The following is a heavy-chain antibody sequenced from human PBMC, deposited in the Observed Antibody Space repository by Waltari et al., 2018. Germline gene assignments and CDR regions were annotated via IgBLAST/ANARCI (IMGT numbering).Heavy chain of an antibody. D-gene: IGHD3-10*01. Sequence: QVQLQQWGAGLLKPSETLSLTCAVYGGSFSGYYWSWIRQPPGKGLEWIGEINHSGSTNYNPSLKSRVTISVDTSKNQFSLKLSSVTAADTAVYYCARQGVVRGRWYFDYWGQGTLVTVSS. CDR2: INHSGST. J-gene: IGHJ4*02. V-gene: IGHV4-34*01. CDR3: ARQGVVRGRWYFDY. CDR1: GGSFSGYY.